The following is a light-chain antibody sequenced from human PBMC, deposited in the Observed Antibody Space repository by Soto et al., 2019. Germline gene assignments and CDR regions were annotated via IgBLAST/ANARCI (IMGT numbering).Light chain of an antibody. Sequence: DIPMTQSPPTLSASVGDRVTISCRASQSVDRWLAWYQQEPGKAPKFLIYDASKLGSGVPSRFSGSGSGTEFTLTISSLQPDDFATYFCQQYYTHPLTFGQGTKVDIK. CDR3: QQYYTHPLT. V-gene: IGKV1-5*01. CDR1: QSVDRW. J-gene: IGKJ1*01. CDR2: DAS.